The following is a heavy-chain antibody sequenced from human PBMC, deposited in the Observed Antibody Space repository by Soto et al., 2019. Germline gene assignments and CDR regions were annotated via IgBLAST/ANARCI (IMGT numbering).Heavy chain of an antibody. J-gene: IGHJ4*02. CDR2: IIPIFGTA. V-gene: IGHV1-69*13. D-gene: IGHD7-27*01. CDR3: ARDPSRITGDAPGVFDY. Sequence: GASVQVSCKASGGTFSSYAISWVRQAPGQGLEWMGGIIPIFGTANYAQKFQGRVTITADESTSTAYMELSSLRSEDTAVYYCARDPSRITGDAPGVFDYWGQGTLVTVSS. CDR1: GGTFSSYA.